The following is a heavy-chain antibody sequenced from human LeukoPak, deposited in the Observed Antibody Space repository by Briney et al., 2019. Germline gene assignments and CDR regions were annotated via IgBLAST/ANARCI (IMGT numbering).Heavy chain of an antibody. CDR3: ARHVAGPVGYFDY. CDR1: GGSISSSSYY. Sequence: SETLSLTCTVSGGSISSSSYYWGWIRQPPGKGLEWIGSIYYSGSTYYNPPLKSRVTISVGTSKNQFSLKLSSVTAADTAVYYCARHVAGPVGYFDYWGQGTLVTVSS. CDR2: IYYSGST. V-gene: IGHV4-39*01. D-gene: IGHD6-19*01. J-gene: IGHJ4*02.